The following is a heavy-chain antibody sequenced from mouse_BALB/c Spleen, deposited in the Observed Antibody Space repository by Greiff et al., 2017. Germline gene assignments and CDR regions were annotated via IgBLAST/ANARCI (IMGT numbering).Heavy chain of an antibody. Sequence: EVKLEESGGGLVQPGGSMKLSCVASGFTFSNYWMSWVRQPPGKALEWLGFIRNKANGYTTEYSASVKGRFTISRDNSQSILYLQMNTLRAEDSATYYCAREIHWDGYFDYWGQGTTLTVSS. J-gene: IGHJ2*01. D-gene: IGHD4-1*01. V-gene: IGHV7-3*02. CDR3: AREIHWDGYFDY. CDR1: GFTFSNYW. CDR2: IRNKANGYTT.